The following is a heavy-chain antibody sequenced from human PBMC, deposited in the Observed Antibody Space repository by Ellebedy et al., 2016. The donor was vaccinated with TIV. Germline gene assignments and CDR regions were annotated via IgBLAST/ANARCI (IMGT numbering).Heavy chain of an antibody. J-gene: IGHJ4*02. CDR1: GYTFTGYY. CDR2: INPNSGGT. CDR3: ARGPPRGQQLVRPPLY. D-gene: IGHD6-13*01. V-gene: IGHV1-2*02. Sequence: ASVKVSXXASGYTFTGYYMHWVRQAPGQGLEWMGWINPNSGGTNYAQKFQGRVTMTRDTSISTAYMELSRLRSDDTAVYYCARGPPRGQQLVRPPLYWGQGTLVTVSS.